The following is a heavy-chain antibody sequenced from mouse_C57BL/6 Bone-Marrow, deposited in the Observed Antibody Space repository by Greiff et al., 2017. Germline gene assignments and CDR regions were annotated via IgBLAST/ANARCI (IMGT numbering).Heavy chain of an antibody. CDR2: INPGSGGT. D-gene: IGHD4-1*02. CDR1: GYAFTNYL. V-gene: IGHV1-54*01. Sequence: QVQLKQSGAELVRPGTSVKVSCKASGYAFTNYLIEWVKQRPGQGLEWIGVINPGSGGTNYNEKFKGKATLTADKSSSTAYMQLSSLTSEDSAVYFCARSGNWAWFAYWGQGTLVTVSA. J-gene: IGHJ3*01. CDR3: ARSGNWAWFAY.